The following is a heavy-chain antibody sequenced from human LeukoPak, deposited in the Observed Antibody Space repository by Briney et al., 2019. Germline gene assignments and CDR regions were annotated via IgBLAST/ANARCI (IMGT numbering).Heavy chain of an antibody. D-gene: IGHD2-2*02. Sequence: GGSLRLSCAASGFTFSSYAMSWVRQAPEKGLDWVSAISGSGGSTYYADSVKGRFTISRDNGKNSLYLQMNSLRAEDTAVYYCARYRHLGYWGQGTLVTVSS. CDR1: GFTFSSYA. V-gene: IGHV3-23*01. CDR2: ISGSGGST. CDR3: ARYRHLGY. J-gene: IGHJ4*02.